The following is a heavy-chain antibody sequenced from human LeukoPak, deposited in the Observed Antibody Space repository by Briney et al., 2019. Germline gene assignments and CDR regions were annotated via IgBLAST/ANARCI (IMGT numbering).Heavy chain of an antibody. CDR2: VFDSGST. J-gene: IGHJ4*02. D-gene: IGHD3-22*01. V-gene: IGHV4-59*01. Sequence: SETLSLTCTVSGGSISNYWWSWIRQPPGKGLEWIGYVFDSGSTNYNPSLKSRVTISVDTSKKQFSLKLSSVTAADTAVYYCARGRYYYDSSGYIDFDYWGQGTLVTVSS. CDR1: GGSISNYW. CDR3: ARGRYYYDSSGYIDFDY.